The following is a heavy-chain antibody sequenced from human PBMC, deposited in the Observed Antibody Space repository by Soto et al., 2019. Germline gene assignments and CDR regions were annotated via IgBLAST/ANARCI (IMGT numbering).Heavy chain of an antibody. CDR1: GFTFSSYS. J-gene: IGHJ4*02. CDR3: APAPYCSGGSCYSFFTKEFDY. Sequence: GGSLGLSCAASGFTFSSYSMYWVRQAPGKGLEWVSSISSSSSYIYYADSVKGRFTISRDNAKNSLYLQMNSLRAEDTAVYYCAPAPYCSGGSCYSFFTKEFDYWGQGTLVTVSS. D-gene: IGHD2-15*01. V-gene: IGHV3-21*01. CDR2: ISSSSSYI.